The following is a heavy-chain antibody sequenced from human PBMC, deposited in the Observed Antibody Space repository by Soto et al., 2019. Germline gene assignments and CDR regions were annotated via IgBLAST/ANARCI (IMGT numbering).Heavy chain of an antibody. J-gene: IGHJ4*02. V-gene: IGHV1-3*01. D-gene: IGHD2-8*02. CDR2: INAGNGNT. Sequence: ASVKVSCKASGYTFTSYAMHWVRQAPGQRLEWMGWINAGNGNTKYSQRFQGRVTMTRNTAISTAYMELSSLRSEDTAMYYCARVACTGGRCYYDYWGQGTLVTVSS. CDR3: ARVACTGGRCYYDY. CDR1: GYTFTSYA.